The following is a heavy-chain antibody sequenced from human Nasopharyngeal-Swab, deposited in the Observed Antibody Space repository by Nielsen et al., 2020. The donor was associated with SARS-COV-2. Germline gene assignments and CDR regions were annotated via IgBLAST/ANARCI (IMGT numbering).Heavy chain of an antibody. Sequence: GEYLKISWASSGFTFHYYTMHWVRQAPGKGLEWVSLISWYGGYTYYADSVKGRFTISRDNSKNSLYQQMNSLRTEDTALYYCAKSQKYSNSWSLSANWYFDLWGRGTLVTVSS. CDR2: ISWYGGYT. CDR1: GFTFHYYT. V-gene: IGHV3-43*01. J-gene: IGHJ2*01. CDR3: AKSQKYSNSWSLSANWYFDL. D-gene: IGHD6-13*01.